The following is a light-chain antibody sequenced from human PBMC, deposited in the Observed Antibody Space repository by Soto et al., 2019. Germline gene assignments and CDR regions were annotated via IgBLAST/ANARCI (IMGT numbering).Light chain of an antibody. CDR1: QSISTN. Sequence: EMVMTQSPATLSVSPGERATLSCRASQSISTNLAWYQHKPGQAPGLLIYVASVRATGIPARFVGNGSGTEFTLTLSTLQSEDFAVYYCQQYNNWPPMYTFGQGTKLEMK. CDR2: VAS. J-gene: IGKJ2*01. CDR3: QQYNNWPPMYT. V-gene: IGKV3-15*01.